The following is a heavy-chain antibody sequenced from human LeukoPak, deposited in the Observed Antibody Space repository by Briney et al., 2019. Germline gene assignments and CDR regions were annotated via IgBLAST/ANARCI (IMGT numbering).Heavy chain of an antibody. CDR1: GFTFSRYW. CDR3: AKESLL. V-gene: IGHV3-23*01. CDR2: ISGSGGNT. Sequence: GGSLRLSCEASGFTFSRYWMHWVRQAPGKGLEGVSGISGSGGNTYYADSVKGRFTISRDNSKNTLYLQMNSLRAEDTAVYYCAKESLLWGQGILVTVSS. J-gene: IGHJ4*02.